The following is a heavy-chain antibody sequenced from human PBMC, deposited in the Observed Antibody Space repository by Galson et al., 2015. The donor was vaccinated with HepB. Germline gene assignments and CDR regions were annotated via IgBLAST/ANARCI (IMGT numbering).Heavy chain of an antibody. CDR1: GGTFSSSA. CDR3: ARAPGYSYGSGYYYYGMHV. CDR2: IIPIFGTA. J-gene: IGHJ6*02. Sequence: SVKVSCKDYGGTFSSSAISWVRQAPGQGLEWVGGIIPIFGTANYAQKFQGRVTITADESTSTAYMELSSLRSEDTAVYYGARAPGYSYGSGYYYYGMHVWGQGTTVTVSS. D-gene: IGHD5-18*01. V-gene: IGHV1-69*13.